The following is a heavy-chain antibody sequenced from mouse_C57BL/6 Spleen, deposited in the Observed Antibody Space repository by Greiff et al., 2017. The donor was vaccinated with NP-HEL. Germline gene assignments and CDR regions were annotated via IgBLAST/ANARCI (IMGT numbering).Heavy chain of an antibody. Sequence: VQLQQSGPELVKPRASVKISCKASGYAFSSSWMNWVKQRPGKGLEWIGRIYPGDGDTNYNGKFKGKATLTADKSSSTAYMQLSSLTSEDSAVYFCARSVTTVASYAMDYWGQGTSVTVSS. D-gene: IGHD1-1*01. CDR3: ARSVTTVASYAMDY. CDR1: GYAFSSSW. V-gene: IGHV1-82*01. J-gene: IGHJ4*01. CDR2: IYPGDGDT.